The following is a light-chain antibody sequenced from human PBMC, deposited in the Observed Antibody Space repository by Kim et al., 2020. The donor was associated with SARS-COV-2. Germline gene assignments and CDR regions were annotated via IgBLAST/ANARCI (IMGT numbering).Light chain of an antibody. Sequence: QAGLTQPPSVSKGLRQTATLTCTGNSNNVGDQGAAWLQQHQGHPPKLLSYRSNNRPSGISERLSASRSGNTASLTITGLQPEDEADYYCSAWDSSLSAWVLGGGTKLTVL. CDR1: SNNVGDQG. CDR2: RSN. CDR3: SAWDSSLSAWV. J-gene: IGLJ3*02. V-gene: IGLV10-54*01.